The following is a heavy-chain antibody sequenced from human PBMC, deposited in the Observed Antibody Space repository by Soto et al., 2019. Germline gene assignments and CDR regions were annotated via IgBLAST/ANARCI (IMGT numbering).Heavy chain of an antibody. CDR3: ARGGGVGSTWSYYFDY. CDR2: IDWDGERT. Sequence: EVQLVESGGSVVRPGGSLRLSCAVSGITFDAYGMSWVRQVPGKGLEWVSSIDWDGERTEYADSVKGRFTVSRDNAENSLCLQMTSLRAEDTALYHCARGGGVGSTWSYYFDYWGQGTLVTVSS. D-gene: IGHD6-13*01. CDR1: GITFDAYG. J-gene: IGHJ4*02. V-gene: IGHV3-20*01.